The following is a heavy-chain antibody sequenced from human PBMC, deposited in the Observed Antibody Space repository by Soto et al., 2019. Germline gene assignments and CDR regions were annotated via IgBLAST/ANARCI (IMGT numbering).Heavy chain of an antibody. J-gene: IGHJ4*02. CDR1: GYTFTSYY. Sequence: QVQLVQSGAEVKKPGASVKVSCKASGYTFTSYYMHWVRQAPGQGLEWMGIINPSGGSTTYAQKFQGRVTMTRDTSTSTVYMELSSLRSEDTAVYYCALPPTHGSSWYHCDYWGQGTLVTVSS. CDR2: INPSGGST. V-gene: IGHV1-46*03. D-gene: IGHD6-13*01. CDR3: ALPPTHGSSWYHCDY.